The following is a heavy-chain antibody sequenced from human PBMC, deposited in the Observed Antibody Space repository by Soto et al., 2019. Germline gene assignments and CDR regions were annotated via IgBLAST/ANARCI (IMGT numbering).Heavy chain of an antibody. D-gene: IGHD6-6*01. J-gene: IGHJ4*02. CDR2: IYHSGNT. V-gene: IGHV4-4*02. Sequence: QVQLQESGPGLVEPSGTLSLTCTVSSGSISSGIWWNWVRQHPGKGLEWIWEIYHSGNTNYNPSLKSRLTMSVDESKNQFFLGLYSVTAADTAVYYCARAARNSPFARWGRGVLVTVSS. CDR1: SGSISSGIW. CDR3: ARAARNSPFAR.